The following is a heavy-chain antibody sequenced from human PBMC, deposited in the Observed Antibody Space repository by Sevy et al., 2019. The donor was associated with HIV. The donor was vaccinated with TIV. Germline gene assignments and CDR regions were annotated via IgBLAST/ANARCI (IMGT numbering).Heavy chain of an antibody. D-gene: IGHD6-13*01. CDR1: GFSLNNYW. V-gene: IGHV3-7*01. Sequence: GGSLRLSCAASGFSLNNYWMNWVRQAPGKGLEWVANIKQDGSVKYYVDSVKGRFTISRDNARNLLYLQMNSLRVEDTAFYYWVRAMAAAGSFWGQGTLVTVSS. CDR3: VRAMAAAGSF. J-gene: IGHJ4*02. CDR2: IKQDGSVK.